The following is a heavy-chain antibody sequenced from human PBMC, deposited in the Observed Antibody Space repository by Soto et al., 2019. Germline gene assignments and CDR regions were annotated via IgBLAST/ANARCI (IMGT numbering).Heavy chain of an antibody. J-gene: IGHJ3*02. D-gene: IGHD6-13*01. CDR1: GGSISSGGYY. CDR2: IYYSGST. CDR3: ARLRGHSWADAFDI. V-gene: IGHV4-31*03. Sequence: SETLSLTCTVSGGSISSGGYYWSWIRQHPGKGLEWIGYIYYSGSTYYNPSLKSRVTISVDTSKNQFSLKLSSVTAADTAVYYCARLRGHSWADAFDIWGQGTMVTVSS.